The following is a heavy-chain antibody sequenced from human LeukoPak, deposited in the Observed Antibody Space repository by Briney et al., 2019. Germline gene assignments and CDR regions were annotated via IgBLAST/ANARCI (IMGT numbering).Heavy chain of an antibody. Sequence: ASVKVSCKASGYTFTSYGISWVRQAPGQGLEWMGWISAYNGNTNYAQKLQGRVTMTTDTSTSTAYMELRSLRSDDTAVYYCAIDTFSPDIVVVPAAITEGDYRGQGTLVTVSS. V-gene: IGHV1-18*01. J-gene: IGHJ4*02. CDR2: ISAYNGNT. CDR1: GYTFTSYG. D-gene: IGHD2-2*02. CDR3: AIDTFSPDIVVVPAAITEGDY.